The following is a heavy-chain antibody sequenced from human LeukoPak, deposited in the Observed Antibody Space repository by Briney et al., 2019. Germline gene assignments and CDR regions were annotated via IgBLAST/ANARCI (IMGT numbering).Heavy chain of an antibody. V-gene: IGHV1-2*02. J-gene: IGHJ4*02. CDR2: INPNSSAT. CDR1: GYTFTSYY. D-gene: IGHD1-26*01. CDR3: ARDTSGSYLYLY. Sequence: GSVKVSCTASGYTFTSYYMHWVRQAPGQGLEWMGWINPNSSATYYAHNFQGRVTMTRDTSISSAYLELSRLRSDDTAVYYCARDTSGSYLYLYWGQGNLVNVSS.